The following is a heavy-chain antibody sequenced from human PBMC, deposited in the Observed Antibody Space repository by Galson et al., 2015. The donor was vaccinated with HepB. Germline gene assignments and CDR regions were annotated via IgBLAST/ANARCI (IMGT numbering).Heavy chain of an antibody. CDR2: IKQDGSEK. D-gene: IGHD6-19*01. CDR1: GFSFSSYW. CDR3: TRDSRSGQWGPGGMDV. Sequence: SLRLSCAASGFSFSSYWMSWVRQAPGRGLEWVANIKQDGSEKYYVDSVKGRFTISRDNAKTSLYLQMNSLRVEDTAAYYCTRDSRSGQWGPGGMDVWGQGTTATVSS. V-gene: IGHV3-7*01. J-gene: IGHJ6*02.